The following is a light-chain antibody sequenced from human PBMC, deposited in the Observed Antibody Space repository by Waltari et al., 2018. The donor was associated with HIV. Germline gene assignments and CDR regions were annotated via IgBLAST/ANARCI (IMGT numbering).Light chain of an antibody. CDR1: TSNVETQW. CDR2: RNY. V-gene: IGLV1-47*01. Sequence: QSVLTQPPPASGAPGQTVTISCSGSTSNVETQWVYWYQQLPGTAPKLLIYRNYQRPSGGPDRFSSSKSGASASLIISGLRSEEAADYFCGVWDSTLKQWLFGGRTKLTVL. J-gene: IGLJ3*02. CDR3: GVWDSTLKQWL.